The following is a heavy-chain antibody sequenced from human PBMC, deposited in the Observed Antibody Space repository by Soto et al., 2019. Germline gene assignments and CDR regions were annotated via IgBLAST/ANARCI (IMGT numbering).Heavy chain of an antibody. D-gene: IGHD1-1*01. V-gene: IGHV3-48*03. CDR2: ISSSGRTI. Sequence: WGSLRLSCAASGFTFSSYEMNWGRHVPGKGLEWVSYISSSGRTIDYADSVKGRFTISRDNAKNSLYLQMNSLRAEDTAVYYCASVVNDDACDICGQGTMSTVS. J-gene: IGHJ3*02. CDR3: ASVVNDDACDI. CDR1: GFTFSSYE.